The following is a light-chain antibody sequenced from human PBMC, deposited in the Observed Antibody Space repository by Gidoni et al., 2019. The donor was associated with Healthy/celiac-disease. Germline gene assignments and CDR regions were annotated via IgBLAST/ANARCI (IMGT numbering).Light chain of an antibody. V-gene: IGKV1-9*01. Sequence: DIQLTQSPSFLSASVGDRVTITCRASQGISSYLAWYQQKPGKAPKLLIYAASTLQSGVPSRFSGSGSGTEFTLTISSLQPEDFATYYGQQLNSYPTFXGXTKVEIK. CDR2: AAS. J-gene: IGKJ4*01. CDR1: QGISSY. CDR3: QQLNSYPT.